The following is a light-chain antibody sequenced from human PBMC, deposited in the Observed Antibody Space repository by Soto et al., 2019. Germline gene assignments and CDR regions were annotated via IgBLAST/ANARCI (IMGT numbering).Light chain of an antibody. V-gene: IGKV3-20*01. CDR1: QSVTSTY. CDR2: GTS. CDR3: QQYGFSLWT. Sequence: DIVLTQAPGTLALSTGERATLSWRGSQSVTSTYLAWYQQSPGQAPRLLIYGTSSRATGIPDRFSGSGSGTDFTLTISRLEPEDFAVYYCQQYGFSLWTFGQGTKVDIK. J-gene: IGKJ1*01.